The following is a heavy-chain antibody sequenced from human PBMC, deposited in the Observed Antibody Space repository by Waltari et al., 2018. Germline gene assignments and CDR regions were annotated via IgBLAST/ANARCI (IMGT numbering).Heavy chain of an antibody. CDR3: ARDYPDYGDYNYYYGMDV. J-gene: IGHJ6*02. Sequence: QVQLVQSGAEVKKPGSSVKVSCKASGGTFSSYAISWVRQAPGQGLEWMGWIIPIFGTANYGQKFQGRVTITADESTSTAYMELSSLRSEDTAVYYCARDYPDYGDYNYYYGMDVWGQGTTVTVSS. CDR1: GGTFSSYA. D-gene: IGHD4-17*01. CDR2: IIPIFGTA. V-gene: IGHV1-69*12.